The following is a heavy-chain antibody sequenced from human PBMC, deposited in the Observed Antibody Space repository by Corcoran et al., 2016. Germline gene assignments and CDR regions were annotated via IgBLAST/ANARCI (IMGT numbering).Heavy chain of an antibody. V-gene: IGHV3-23*01. Sequence: EVQLLESGGGLVQPGGSLRLSCAASGFTFSSYAMSWVRQAPGKGLEWVSAISGRGGSKYYAESVKDRFTISRDNSKNTLYRQMNSLRAEDTAVYYCAKARDGHFDYWGQGTLVTVSS. J-gene: IGHJ4*02. CDR3: AKARDGHFDY. CDR1: GFTFSSYA. CDR2: ISGRGGSK.